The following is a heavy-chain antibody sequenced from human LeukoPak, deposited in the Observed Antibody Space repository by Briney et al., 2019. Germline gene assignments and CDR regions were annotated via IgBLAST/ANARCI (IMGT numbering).Heavy chain of an antibody. Sequence: GGSLRLSCTASGFTFGDYAMTWVRQARGKGLEWVGFIRSKIYGGTPEYAASVKGRFTISRDDSKGIAYLQMNSLKTEDTAVYYCTRDQTPYYWGQGTLVTVSS. CDR1: GFTFGDYA. V-gene: IGHV3-49*04. J-gene: IGHJ4*02. CDR2: IRSKIYGGTP. CDR3: TRDQTPYY.